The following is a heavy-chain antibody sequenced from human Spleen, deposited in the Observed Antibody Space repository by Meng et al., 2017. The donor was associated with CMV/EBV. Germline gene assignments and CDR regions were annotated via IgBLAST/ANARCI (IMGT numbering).Heavy chain of an antibody. V-gene: IGHV4-59*01. Sequence: SETLSLTCTVSGGSISSYYWSWIRQPPGKGLEWIGYIYYSGSTKYNPSLKSRVTMSADTSKNQFSLKLSSVTAADTAVYYCARSQYYYDSSQPNFDFWGHGTLVTVSS. CDR1: GGSISSYY. D-gene: IGHD3-22*01. CDR2: IYYSGST. CDR3: ARSQYYYDSSQPNFDF. J-gene: IGHJ4*01.